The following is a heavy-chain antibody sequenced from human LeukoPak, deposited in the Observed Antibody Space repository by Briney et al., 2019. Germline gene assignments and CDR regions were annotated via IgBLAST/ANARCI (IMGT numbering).Heavy chain of an antibody. CDR2: IYYSGST. Sequence: SETLSLTCTVSGGSISRSGYYWGWFRQPPGKGLEWIGSIYYSGSTYYNPSLKSRVTISVDTSKNQFSLKLTSVTVADTAVYYCTRGGSADPFEHWGQGTLVTVSS. CDR1: GGSISRSGYY. J-gene: IGHJ4*02. CDR3: TRGGSADPFEH. D-gene: IGHD1-26*01. V-gene: IGHV4-39*07.